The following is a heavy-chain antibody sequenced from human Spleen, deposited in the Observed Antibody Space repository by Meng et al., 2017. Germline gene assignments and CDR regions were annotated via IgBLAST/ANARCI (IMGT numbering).Heavy chain of an antibody. V-gene: IGHV1-18*01. CDR1: GYTFTSVG. D-gene: IGHD6-25*01. Sequence: ASVKVSCKASGYTFTSVGISWLRQAPGQGLEWLGWISNYKGNRHYAQKLQARVTMTGDTSISTAYMERSGLRSDDTAMYYCARDEDMSAAGKLFGDYWGQGTLVTVSS. J-gene: IGHJ4*02. CDR2: ISNYKGNR. CDR3: ARDEDMSAAGKLFGDY.